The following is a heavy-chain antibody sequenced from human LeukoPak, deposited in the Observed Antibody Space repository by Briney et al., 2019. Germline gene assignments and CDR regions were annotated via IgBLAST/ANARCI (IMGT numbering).Heavy chain of an antibody. CDR1: GYTFTSYG. J-gene: IGHJ6*02. Sequence: ASVKVSCKASGYTFTSYGISWVRQAPGQGPEWMGWISAYNGNTNYAQKLQGRVTMTTDTSTSIAYMELRSLRSDDTAVYYCARANYYDSSGYYYYGMDVWGQGTTVTVSS. V-gene: IGHV1-18*01. CDR2: ISAYNGNT. D-gene: IGHD3-22*01. CDR3: ARANYYDSSGYYYYGMDV.